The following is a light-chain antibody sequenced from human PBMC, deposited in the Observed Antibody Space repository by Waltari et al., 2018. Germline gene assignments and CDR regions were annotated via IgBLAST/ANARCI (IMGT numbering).Light chain of an antibody. CDR2: DAS. Sequence: TCRASQGIDAFLNWYQQQPGKAPKLLIFDASTLQRGVPPRFSGTRIGTDFSLTISDLQPEDVATYCCQQSYSAPFTFGRGTRLE. V-gene: IGKV1-39*01. CDR3: QQSYSAPFT. CDR1: QGIDAF. J-gene: IGKJ5*01.